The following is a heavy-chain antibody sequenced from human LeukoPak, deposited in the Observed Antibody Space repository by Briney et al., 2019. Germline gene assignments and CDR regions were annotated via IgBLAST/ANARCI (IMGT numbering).Heavy chain of an antibody. CDR3: AREAGTRGGSGSYYSY. CDR1: GGTFSGYA. J-gene: IGHJ4*02. CDR2: IIPIFGTA. D-gene: IGHD3-10*01. Sequence: SVKVSCKASGGTFSGYAISWVRQAPGQGLEWMGGIIPIFGTANYAQKFQGRVTITADESTSTAYMELSSLRSEDTAAYYCAREAGTRGGSGSYYSYWGQGTLVTVSS. V-gene: IGHV1-69*13.